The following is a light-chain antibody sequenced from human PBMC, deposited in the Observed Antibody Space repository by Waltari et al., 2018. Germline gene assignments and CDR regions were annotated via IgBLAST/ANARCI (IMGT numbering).Light chain of an antibody. CDR1: QTITNSY. Sequence: EIVLTPSPGTLPLSPGERATLSCRASQTITNSYLAWYRQKPGQAPRLLIYGVSRRPTGIPDRFSGSGSGTDFTLTISSLEPEDFAVYYCQQYVTSPRTFGQGTTVEI. J-gene: IGKJ1*01. CDR2: GVS. CDR3: QQYVTSPRT. V-gene: IGKV3-20*01.